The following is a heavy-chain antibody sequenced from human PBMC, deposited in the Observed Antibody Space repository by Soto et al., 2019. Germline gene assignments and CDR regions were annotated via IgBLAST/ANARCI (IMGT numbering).Heavy chain of an antibody. CDR1: GFTFGSYA. CDR3: AKGGYIFGFLFAF. CDR2: IDKTGVST. J-gene: IGHJ4*02. Sequence: LRLSCAASGFTFGSYAMSWVRQAPGKGLEWVSTIDKTGVSTYYADSVKGRFTISRDNSKQTLYLQMISLRAEDTAVYYCAKGGYIFGFLFAFRGQGTLDTGSS. D-gene: IGHD3-3*02. V-gene: IGHV3-23*01.